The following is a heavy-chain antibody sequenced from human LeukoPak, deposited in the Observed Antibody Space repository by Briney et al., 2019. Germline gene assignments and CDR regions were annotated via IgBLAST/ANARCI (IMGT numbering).Heavy chain of an antibody. D-gene: IGHD3-9*01. CDR2: ITGNGAST. CDR3: ANRGRYYFDY. J-gene: IGHJ4*02. V-gene: IGHV3-23*01. CDR1: GFTFSNHA. Sequence: GGSLRLSCAASGFTFSNHAMSWVRQAPGKGLEWVSTITGNGASTFYADSVKGRFTISRDNSKNTLYLQMNSLRAEDTAVYYCANRGRYYFDYWGQGALVTVSS.